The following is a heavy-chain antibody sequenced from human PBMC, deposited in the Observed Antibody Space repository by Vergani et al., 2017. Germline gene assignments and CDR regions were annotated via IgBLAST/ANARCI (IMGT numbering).Heavy chain of an antibody. CDR1: GGSISSGSYY. Sequence: QVQLQESGPGLVKPSQTLSLTCTVSGGSISSGSYYWSWIRQPAGKGLEWIGRIYTSGSTNYNPSLKSRVTISVDTSKNQFSLKLSSVTAADTAVYYCARETGDSSSWYGYYYYGMDVWGQGP. V-gene: IGHV4-61*02. CDR2: IYTSGST. D-gene: IGHD6-13*01. CDR3: ARETGDSSSWYGYYYYGMDV. J-gene: IGHJ6*02.